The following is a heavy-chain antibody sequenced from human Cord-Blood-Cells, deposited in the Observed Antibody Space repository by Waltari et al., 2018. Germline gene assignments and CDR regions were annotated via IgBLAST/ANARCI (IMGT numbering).Heavy chain of an antibody. CDR2: IYYSGST. CDR3: ARQDSSSWYWFDP. Sequence: QLQLQESGPGLVKPSETLSLTCTVSGGSISSSSYYWGWIRQPPGKGLEWIGSIYYSGSTYYNPSLKSRVTISVDTSKNQFSLKLSSVTAADTAVYYCARQDSSSWYWFDPWGQGTLVTVSS. D-gene: IGHD6-13*01. CDR1: GGSISSSSYY. J-gene: IGHJ5*02. V-gene: IGHV4-39*07.